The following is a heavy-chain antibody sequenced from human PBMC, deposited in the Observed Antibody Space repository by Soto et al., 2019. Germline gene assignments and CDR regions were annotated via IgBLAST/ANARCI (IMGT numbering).Heavy chain of an antibody. V-gene: IGHV1-46*01. CDR1: GYTFTSYY. CDR3: ARTSVAAAADY. J-gene: IGHJ4*02. D-gene: IGHD6-13*01. CDR2: INPSGGST. Sequence: ASVKVSCKASGYTFTSYYMHWVRQAPGQGLEWMGIINPSGGSTSYAQKFQGRVTMTRDTSTSTVYMELSSLRSEDTAVYYGARTSVAAAADYWGQGTMVTVSS.